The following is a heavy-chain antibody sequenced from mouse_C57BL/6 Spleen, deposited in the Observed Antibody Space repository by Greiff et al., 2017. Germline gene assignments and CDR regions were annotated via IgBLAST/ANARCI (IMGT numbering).Heavy chain of an antibody. CDR2: IRLKSDNYAT. D-gene: IGHD2-4*01. Sequence: EVKLMESGGGLVQPGGSMKLSCVASGFTFSNYWMNWVRQSPEKGLEWVAQIRLKSDNYATHYAESVKGRFTISRDDSKSSVYLQMNNLRAEDTGIYYRTRDYDGFAYWGQGTLVTVSA. V-gene: IGHV6-3*01. J-gene: IGHJ3*01. CDR1: GFTFSNYW. CDR3: TRDYDGFAY.